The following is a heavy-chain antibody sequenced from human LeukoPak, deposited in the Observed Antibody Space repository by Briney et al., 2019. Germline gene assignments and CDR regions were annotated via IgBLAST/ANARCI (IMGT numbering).Heavy chain of an antibody. J-gene: IGHJ4*02. CDR2: ISGSGGST. D-gene: IGHD2-8*01. CDR1: GFTFSSYA. Sequence: PGGSLRLSCAASGFTFSSYAMSWVRQAPGKGLEWVSAISGSGGSTYYADSVKGRFTISRDNSKNTLYLQMNSLRAEDTAVYYCAAQPLRTGLVWYFDYWGQGTLVTVSS. CDR3: AAQPLRTGLVWYFDY. V-gene: IGHV3-23*01.